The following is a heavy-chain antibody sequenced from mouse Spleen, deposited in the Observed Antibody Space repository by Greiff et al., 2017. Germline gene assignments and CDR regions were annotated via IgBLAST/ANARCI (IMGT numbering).Heavy chain of an antibody. CDR3: AREGIYYGDYGY. J-gene: IGHJ2*01. D-gene: IGHD2-13*01. Sequence: QVQLQQSGAELVKPGASVKMSCKASGYTFTSYWITWVKQRPGQGLEWIGDIYPGSGSTNYNEKFKSKATLTVDTSSSTAYMQLSSLTSEDSAVYYCAREGIYYGDYGYWGQGTTLTVSS. CDR2: IYPGSGST. V-gene: IGHV1-55*01. CDR1: GYTFTSYW.